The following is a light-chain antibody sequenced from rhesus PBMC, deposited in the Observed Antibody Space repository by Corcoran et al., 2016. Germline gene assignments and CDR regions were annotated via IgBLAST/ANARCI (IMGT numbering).Light chain of an antibody. CDR1: QGISSY. J-gene: IGKJ4*01. CDR2: YAN. V-gene: IGKV1-32*04. Sequence: DIQMTQSPSSLSASVGDTVTITCRASQGISSYLNWFQQKPGKAPKLLIYYANSLASGVPSRFSGSGSGTEFTLTISSLQPEDVATYYCQQGNLTFGGGTKVELK. CDR3: QQGNLT.